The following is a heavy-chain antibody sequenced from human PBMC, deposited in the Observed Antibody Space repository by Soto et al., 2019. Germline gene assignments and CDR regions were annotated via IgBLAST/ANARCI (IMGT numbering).Heavy chain of an antibody. D-gene: IGHD2-21*02. CDR1: GFSFTNFA. CDR3: AKDDFTDRGDDYFDY. J-gene: IGHJ4*02. V-gene: IGHV3-23*01. Sequence: GGSLRLSXAASGFSFTNFAMSWVRQAPGKGPEWVAGIGASGDITWYADSVKGRLSISRDNSKNTLYLQLNSLRFEDTAVYYCAKDDFTDRGDDYFDYWGPGTLVTVSS. CDR2: IGASGDIT.